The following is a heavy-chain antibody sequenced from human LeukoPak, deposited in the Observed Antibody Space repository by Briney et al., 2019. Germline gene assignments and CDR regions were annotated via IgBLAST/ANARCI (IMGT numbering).Heavy chain of an antibody. CDR1: GGSFSGCY. J-gene: IGHJ4*02. CDR2: INHSGST. V-gene: IGHV4-34*01. D-gene: IGHD2-15*01. CDR3: ARVSRRYCSGGSCTLFDY. Sequence: SETLSLTCAVYGGSFSGCYWSWIRQPPGKGLEWIGEINHSGSTNYNPSLKSRVTISVDTSKNQFSLKLSSVTAADTAVYYCARVSRRYCSGGSCTLFDYWGQGTLVTVSS.